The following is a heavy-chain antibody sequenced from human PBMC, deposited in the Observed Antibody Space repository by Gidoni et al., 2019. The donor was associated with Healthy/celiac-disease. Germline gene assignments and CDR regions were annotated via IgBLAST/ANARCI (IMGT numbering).Heavy chain of an antibody. CDR2: IYPGDSDT. CDR1: GYSFTSYW. D-gene: IGHD2-15*01. CDR3: ARQGRYCSGGSCLNWFDP. J-gene: IGHJ5*02. Sequence: EVQLVQSGAEVKKPGESLKISCKGSGYSFTSYWIGWVRQMPGKGLEWMGIIYPGDSDTRYSPSFQGQVTISADKSISTAYLQWSSLKASDTAMYYCARQGRYCSGGSCLNWFDPWGQGTLVTVSS. V-gene: IGHV5-51*01.